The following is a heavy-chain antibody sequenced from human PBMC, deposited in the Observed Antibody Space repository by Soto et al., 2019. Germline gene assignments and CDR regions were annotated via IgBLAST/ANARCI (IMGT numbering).Heavy chain of an antibody. D-gene: IGHD3-10*01. Sequence: QVQLEQSGAEVKKPGASVKVSCKASGYTFTSYGISWVRQAPGQGLEWMGWISAYNGKTNYAQKLQGRVTMTTDTSARTAYMGLSSLRSDDTAVYYCARLTMAQDAFDIWGQGTMVTVSS. CDR1: GYTFTSYG. J-gene: IGHJ3*02. V-gene: IGHV1-18*01. CDR2: ISAYNGKT. CDR3: ARLTMAQDAFDI.